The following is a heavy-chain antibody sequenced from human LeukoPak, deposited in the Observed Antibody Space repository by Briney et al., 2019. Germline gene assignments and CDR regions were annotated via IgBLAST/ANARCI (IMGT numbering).Heavy chain of an antibody. CDR2: TYYRSKWYN. V-gene: IGHV6-1*01. D-gene: IGHD3-10*01. Sequence: SQTLSLTCAISGDSVSSNSAAWNWIRQSPSRGLEWLGRTYYRSKWYNDYAVSVKSRITINPDTSKNQFSLQLNSVTPEDTAVYYCNRVNIRIGERYFDYWGQGTLVTVSS. CDR1: GDSVSSNSAA. J-gene: IGHJ4*02. CDR3: NRVNIRIGERYFDY.